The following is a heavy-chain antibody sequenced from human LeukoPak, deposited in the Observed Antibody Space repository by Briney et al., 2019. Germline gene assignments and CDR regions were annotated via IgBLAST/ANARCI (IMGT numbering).Heavy chain of an antibody. CDR2: IYTSGST. Sequence: PSETLSLTCTVSGGSISSYYWSWIRQPPGKGLEWIGYIYTSGSTNYNPSLKSRVTTSVDTSKNQFSLKLSSVTAADTAVYYCAGLPDEGNFDYWGQGTLVTVSS. CDR1: GGSISSYY. V-gene: IGHV4-4*09. J-gene: IGHJ4*02. CDR3: AGLPDEGNFDY.